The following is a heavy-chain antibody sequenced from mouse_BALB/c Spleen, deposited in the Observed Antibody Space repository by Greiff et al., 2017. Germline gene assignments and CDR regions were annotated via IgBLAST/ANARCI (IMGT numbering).Heavy chain of an antibody. D-gene: IGHD2-1*01. J-gene: IGHJ4*01. CDR2: ISSGGSYT. CDR3: TRDHNGNRPYAMDY. CDR1: GFTFSSYT. Sequence: EVKLMESGGGLVKPGGSLKLSCAASGFTFSSYTMSWVRQTPEKRLEWVATISSGGSYTYYPDSVKGRFTISRDNAKNTLYLQMSSLKSEDTAMYYCTRDHNGNRPYAMDYWGQGTSVTVSS. V-gene: IGHV5-6-4*01.